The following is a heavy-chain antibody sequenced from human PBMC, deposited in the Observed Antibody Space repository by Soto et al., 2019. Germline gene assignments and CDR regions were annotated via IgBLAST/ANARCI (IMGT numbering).Heavy chain of an antibody. V-gene: IGHV1-2*02. D-gene: IGHD3-22*01. J-gene: IGHJ6*02. CDR3: ARDLIVDGPDNYAMDV. Sequence: ASVKVSCKASGYSLRGNYIHWVRQTPGQGLEWMGWINPNSSGTVYAQKIQGRVTMTRDTSLTTVYMQLNRLTPDDSAVYYCARDLIVDGPDNYAMDVWGQGTTVTVSS. CDR2: INPNSSGT. CDR1: GYSLRGNY.